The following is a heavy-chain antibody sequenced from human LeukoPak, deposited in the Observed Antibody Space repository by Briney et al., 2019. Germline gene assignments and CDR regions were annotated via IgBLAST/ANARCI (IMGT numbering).Heavy chain of an antibody. CDR2: IYYSGST. V-gene: IGHV4-59*01. CDR1: GGSISIYY. Sequence: PSETLSLTCTVPGGSISIYYWSWIRQPPGKGLEWIGYIYYSGSTNYNPSLKSRVTLSVETSKNQFSLRLSSVASADTALYFISRDNKVRGGKEGHHWFDPWGQGTLVTVYS. J-gene: IGHJ5*02. CDR3: SRDNKVRGGKEGHHWFDP. D-gene: IGHD3-10*01.